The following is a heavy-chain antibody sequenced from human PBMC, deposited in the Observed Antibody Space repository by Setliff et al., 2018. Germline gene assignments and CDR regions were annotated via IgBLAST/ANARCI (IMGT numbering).Heavy chain of an antibody. D-gene: IGHD6-13*01. CDR1: GFTFGDYA. J-gene: IGHJ6*02. Sequence: PGGSLRLSCTASGFTFGDYAMSWVRQAPGKGLEWVGFIRSKAYGGTTEYAASVKGRFTISRDDSKSIAYLQMNSLKTEDTAVYYCTRDDAGSWYEYYYYYGMDVWGQGTTVTVSS. CDR3: TRDDAGSWYEYYYYYGMDV. CDR2: IRSKAYGGTT. V-gene: IGHV3-49*04.